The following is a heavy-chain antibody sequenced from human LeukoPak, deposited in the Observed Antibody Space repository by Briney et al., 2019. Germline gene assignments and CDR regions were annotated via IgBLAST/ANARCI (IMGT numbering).Heavy chain of an antibody. V-gene: IGHV4-39*01. J-gene: IGHJ4*02. D-gene: IGHD1-7*01. CDR3: ARGEGVNWNYGDYFDY. Sequence: PSETLSLTCTVSGGSISSSSYYWGWIRQPPGKGLEWIGSIYYSGSTYYNPSLKSRVTISVDTSKNQFSLKLISVTAADTAVYYCARGEGVNWNYGDYFDYWGQGTLVTVSS. CDR1: GGSISSSSYY. CDR2: IYYSGST.